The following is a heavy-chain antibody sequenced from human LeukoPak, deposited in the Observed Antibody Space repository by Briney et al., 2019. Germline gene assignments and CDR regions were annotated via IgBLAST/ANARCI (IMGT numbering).Heavy chain of an antibody. CDR3: ATELLRKRLGADALDI. CDR2: FDPEDGET. CDR1: GYTLTELS. D-gene: IGHD2-15*01. J-gene: IGHJ3*02. V-gene: IGHV1-24*01. Sequence: ASVKVSCKVSGYTLTELSMHWVRQAPGKGLEWMGGFDPEDGETIYAQKFQGRVTMTEDTSTDKAYMELSSLRSEDTAVYYCATELLRKRLGADALDIWGQGTMVTVSS.